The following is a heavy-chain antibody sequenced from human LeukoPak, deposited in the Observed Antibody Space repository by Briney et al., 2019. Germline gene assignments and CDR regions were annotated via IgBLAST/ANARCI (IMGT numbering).Heavy chain of an antibody. CDR1: GGTFSSYA. J-gene: IGHJ6*02. V-gene: IGHV1-69*04. Sequence: SVKVSCKASGGTFSSYAISWVRQAPRQGLEWMGRIIPILGIANYAQKFQGRVTITADKSTSTAYMELSSLRSEDTAVYYCATRGGSTSRQTHYYYYGMDVWGQGTTVTVSS. CDR3: ATRGGSTSRQTHYYYYGMDV. CDR2: IIPILGIA. D-gene: IGHD2-2*01.